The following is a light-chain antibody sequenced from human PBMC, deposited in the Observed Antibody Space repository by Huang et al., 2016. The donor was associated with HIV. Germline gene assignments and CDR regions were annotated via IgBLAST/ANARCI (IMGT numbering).Light chain of an antibody. Sequence: IIMTQSPATLSLSPGEGASLSSRANQSVATNLGWYLHRPGQAPRILSFGASTWASGLPGRFSGSGSGTQFTLTVSGLQSEDFAVYYCQQYHNWPCTFGQGTKLEI. J-gene: IGKJ2*02. CDR2: GAS. V-gene: IGKV3-15*01. CDR1: QSVATN. CDR3: QQYHNWPCT.